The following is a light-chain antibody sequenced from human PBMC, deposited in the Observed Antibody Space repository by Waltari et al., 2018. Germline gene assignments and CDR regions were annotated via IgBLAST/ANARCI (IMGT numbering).Light chain of an antibody. CDR3: HQSGSLPFT. Sequence: EIVLTQYPDLQSVTPKEKVTITCRASQSIGSSLHWYQQKPDQSPKLLIKYASQSFSGVPSRFSGSGSGTDFTLTINSLEAEDAATYYCHQSGSLPFTFGPGTKVDIK. CDR1: QSIGSS. CDR2: YAS. J-gene: IGKJ3*01. V-gene: IGKV6-21*01.